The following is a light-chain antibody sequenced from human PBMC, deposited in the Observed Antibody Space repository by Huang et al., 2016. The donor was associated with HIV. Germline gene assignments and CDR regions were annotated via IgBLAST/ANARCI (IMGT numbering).Light chain of an antibody. J-gene: IGKJ1*01. CDR2: GAF. CDR3: QQYNDWRT. CDR1: QSVSRN. V-gene: IGKV3-15*01. Sequence: EIVLTQSPATLSVSPGERATLSCSARQSVSRNLAWYQQKPGQTPRLLIYGAFTRAIGIPARFSGSGSGTEFTLTISSLQSEDFAVYYWQQYNDWRTFGQGTKVEIK.